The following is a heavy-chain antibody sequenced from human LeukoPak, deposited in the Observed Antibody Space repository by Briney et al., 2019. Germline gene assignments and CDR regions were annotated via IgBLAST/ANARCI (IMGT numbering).Heavy chain of an antibody. Sequence: GGSLRLSCAASGFTFSSYSMNWVRRAPGKGLVWVSRINSDGSSTSYADSVKGRFTISRDNAKNTLYLQMNSLRAEDTAVYYCTREKDYYDSSGYYRDAFDIWGQGTKVTASS. CDR2: INSDGSST. D-gene: IGHD3-22*01. CDR1: GFTFSSYS. CDR3: TREKDYYDSSGYYRDAFDI. J-gene: IGHJ3*02. V-gene: IGHV3-74*01.